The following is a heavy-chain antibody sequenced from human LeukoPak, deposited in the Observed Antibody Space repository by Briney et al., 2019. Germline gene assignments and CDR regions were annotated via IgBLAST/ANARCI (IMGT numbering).Heavy chain of an antibody. CDR3: ARDGYYDILTGYYPNWFDP. CDR2: IIPIFGTA. Sequence: SVKVSCKASGGTFSSYAISWVRQAPGQGLEWMGGIIPIFGTANYAQKFQGRVTITTDESTSAAYMELSSLRSEDTAVYYCARDGYYDILTGYYPNWFDPWGQGTLVTVSS. V-gene: IGHV1-69*05. D-gene: IGHD3-9*01. J-gene: IGHJ5*02. CDR1: GGTFSSYA.